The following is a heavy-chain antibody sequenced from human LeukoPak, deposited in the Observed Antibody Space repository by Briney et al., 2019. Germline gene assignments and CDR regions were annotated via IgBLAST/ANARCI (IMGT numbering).Heavy chain of an antibody. Sequence: GGSLRLSCAASGFTFSSYSMNWVRQAPGKGLEWVSSISSSSSYIYYADSVKGRFTISRDNAKNSLYLQMNSLRAEDTAVYYCARGYYDFWSGYYTVDYWGQGTLVTVSS. J-gene: IGHJ4*02. D-gene: IGHD3-3*01. V-gene: IGHV3-21*01. CDR2: ISSSSSYI. CDR3: ARGYYDFWSGYYTVDY. CDR1: GFTFSSYS.